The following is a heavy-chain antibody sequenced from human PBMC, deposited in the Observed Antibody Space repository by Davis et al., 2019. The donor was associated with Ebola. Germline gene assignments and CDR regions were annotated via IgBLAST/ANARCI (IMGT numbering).Heavy chain of an antibody. CDR2: ITDGGGST. J-gene: IGHJ4*02. V-gene: IGHV3-23*01. D-gene: IGHD2-15*01. Sequence: GGSLRLSCAASGFSFSSYSLSWVRQAPGKGLAWVSSITDGGGSTSYADSVKGRFIISRDNSKATLYLQMNTLRAEDTAVYYCAKVGWFGYWGQGTLVTVSS. CDR3: AKVGWFGY. CDR1: GFSFSSYS.